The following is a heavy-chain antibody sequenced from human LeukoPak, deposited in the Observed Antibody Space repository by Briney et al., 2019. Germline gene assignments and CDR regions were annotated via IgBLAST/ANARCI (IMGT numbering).Heavy chain of an antibody. CDR2: IYTSGST. D-gene: IGHD3-22*01. J-gene: IGHJ3*02. Sequence: SQTLSLTCTVSGGSISSGSYCWIWIRQPAGKGLEGIGRIYTSGSTNHYPSLKIPVTISVDRSQNEFSLKLSSVTAADTAVYYCARAYYNDSSGYYYVDAFDIWGQGTMVTVSS. CDR3: ARAYYNDSSGYYYVDAFDI. CDR1: GGSISSGSYC. V-gene: IGHV4-61*02.